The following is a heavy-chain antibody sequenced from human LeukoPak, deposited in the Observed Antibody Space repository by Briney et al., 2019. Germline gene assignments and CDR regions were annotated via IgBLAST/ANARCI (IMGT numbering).Heavy chain of an antibody. J-gene: IGHJ3*02. Sequence: SETLSLTCTVSGGSISSYYWSWIRQPAGKGREWIGRIYTRGSTNYNPSLKSRVTISVAKSKNQSSLKLSSVTAADTAVYSCAREFQQWLVYGAFDIWGQGTMVTVSS. V-gene: IGHV4-4*07. D-gene: IGHD6-19*01. CDR2: IYTRGST. CDR3: AREFQQWLVYGAFDI. CDR1: GGSISSYY.